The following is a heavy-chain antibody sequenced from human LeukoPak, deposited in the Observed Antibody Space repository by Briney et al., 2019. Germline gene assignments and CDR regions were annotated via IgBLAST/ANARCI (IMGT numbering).Heavy chain of an antibody. J-gene: IGHJ4*02. CDR2: MNPNSGNT. CDR1: GYTFTSYD. V-gene: IGHV1-8*01. Sequence: ASVKVSCEASGYTFTSYDINWVRQATGQGLEWMGWMNPNSGNTGYAQKFQGRVSMTRDTSINTAYLELSSLRTEDTAVYYCATTPSEGTSIAYWGQGTLVTVSS. CDR3: ATTPSEGTSIAY. D-gene: IGHD2-2*01.